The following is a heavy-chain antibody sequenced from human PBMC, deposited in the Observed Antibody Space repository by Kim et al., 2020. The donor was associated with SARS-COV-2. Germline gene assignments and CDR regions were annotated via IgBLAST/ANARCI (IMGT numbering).Heavy chain of an antibody. V-gene: IGHV7-4-1*02. CDR2: INTNTGNP. CDR1: GYTFTSYA. D-gene: IGHD6-6*01. J-gene: IGHJ3*02. CDR3: ARVGSRAARVAPSAFDI. Sequence: ASVKVSCKASGYTFTSYAMNWVRQAPGQGLEWMGWINTNTGNPTYAQGFTGRFVFSLDTSVSTAYLQISSLKAEDTAVYYCARVGSRAARVAPSAFDIWGQGTMVTVSS.